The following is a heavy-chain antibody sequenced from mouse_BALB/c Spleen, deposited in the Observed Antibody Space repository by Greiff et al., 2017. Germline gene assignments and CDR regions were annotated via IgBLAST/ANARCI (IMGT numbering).Heavy chain of an antibody. CDR2: IDPANGNT. D-gene: IGHD1-1*01. Sequence: EVKLEESGAELVKPGASVKLSCTASGFNIKDTYMHWVKQRPEQGLEWIGRIDPANGNTKYDPKFQGKATITADTSSNTAYLQLSSLTSEDTAVYYCARDYYGSSYDWYFDVWGAGTTVTVSS. CDR1: GFNIKDTY. J-gene: IGHJ1*01. CDR3: ARDYYGSSYDWYFDV. V-gene: IGHV14-3*02.